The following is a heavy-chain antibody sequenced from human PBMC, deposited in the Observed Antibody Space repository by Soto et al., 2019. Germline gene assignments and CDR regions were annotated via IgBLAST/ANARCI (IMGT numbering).Heavy chain of an antibody. Sequence: EVQLLESGGGLVQPGGSLRLSCAASGFTFSSYAMSWVRQAPGKGLEWVSTIRGSGDNTFYADSVKGRFTISRDNSKNTLYLPMSSLRAEDTAVYYCAKPYSSSWYGPFDYWGQGTLVTVSS. CDR2: IRGSGDNT. J-gene: IGHJ4*02. D-gene: IGHD6-13*01. V-gene: IGHV3-23*01. CDR1: GFTFSSYA. CDR3: AKPYSSSWYGPFDY.